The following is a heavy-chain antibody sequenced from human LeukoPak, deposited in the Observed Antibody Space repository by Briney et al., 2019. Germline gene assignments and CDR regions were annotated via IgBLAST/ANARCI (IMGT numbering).Heavy chain of an antibody. J-gene: IGHJ6*03. D-gene: IGHD5-12*01. CDR2: IYTSGST. V-gene: IGHV4-61*02. Sequence: SQTLSLTCTVSGGSISSGSYYWSWIRQPAGKGLEWIGRIYTSGSTNYNPSLKSRATISVDTSKNQFSLKLGSVTAADTAVYYCASDLSGYSGYAPGGPYYYMDVWGKGTTVTVSS. CDR3: ASDLSGYSGYAPGGPYYYMDV. CDR1: GGSISSGSYY.